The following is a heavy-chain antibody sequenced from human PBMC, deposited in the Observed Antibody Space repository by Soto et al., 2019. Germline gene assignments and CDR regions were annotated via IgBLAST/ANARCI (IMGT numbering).Heavy chain of an antibody. Sequence: PGGSLRLCCAASGFTFSSYSMNWVRQAPGKGLEWVSYISSSSSTIYYADSVKGRFTISRDNAKNSLYLQMNSLRAEDTAVYYCAREVFVEWLETFDYWGQGTLVTVSS. CDR1: GFTFSSYS. CDR2: ISSSSSTI. D-gene: IGHD6-19*01. V-gene: IGHV3-48*01. J-gene: IGHJ4*02. CDR3: AREVFVEWLETFDY.